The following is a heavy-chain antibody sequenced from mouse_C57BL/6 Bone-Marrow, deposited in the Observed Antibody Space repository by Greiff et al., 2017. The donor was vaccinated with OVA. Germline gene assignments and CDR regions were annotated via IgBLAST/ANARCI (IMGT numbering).Heavy chain of an antibody. Sequence: EVKLMESGGGLVKPGGSLKLSCAASGFTFSSYAMSWVRQTPEKRLEWVATISDGGSYTYYPDNVKGRFTISRDNAKNNLYLQMSHLKSEDTAMYYCARDPSYYEDYAMDYWGQGTSVTVSS. D-gene: IGHD1-1*01. CDR3: ARDPSYYEDYAMDY. J-gene: IGHJ4*01. CDR1: GFTFSSYA. V-gene: IGHV5-4*01. CDR2: ISDGGSYT.